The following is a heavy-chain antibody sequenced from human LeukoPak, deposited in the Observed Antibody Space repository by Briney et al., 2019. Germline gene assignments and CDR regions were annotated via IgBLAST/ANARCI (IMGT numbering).Heavy chain of an antibody. V-gene: IGHV4-59*01. D-gene: IGHD3-3*01. CDR1: GGSISSYY. Sequence: PSETLSLTCTVSGGSISSYYWSWIRQPPGKGLEWIGYIYYSGSTNYNPSLKSRVTISVDTSKNQFPLKLSSVTAADTAVYYCARPLTIYGAFDIWGQGTMVTVSS. CDR2: IYYSGST. CDR3: ARPLTIYGAFDI. J-gene: IGHJ3*02.